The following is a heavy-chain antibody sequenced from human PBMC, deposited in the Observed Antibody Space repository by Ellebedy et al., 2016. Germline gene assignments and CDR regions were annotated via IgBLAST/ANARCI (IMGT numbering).Heavy chain of an antibody. CDR2: INPNSGGT. CDR1: GYTFTGYY. CDR3: ARGALARAMKYSSGWLFGY. D-gene: IGHD6-19*01. Sequence: ASVKVSXXASGYTFTGYYMHWVRQAPGQGLEWMGWINPNSGGTNYAQKFQGRVTMTRDTSISTAYMELSRLRSDDTAVYYCARGALARAMKYSSGWLFGYWGQGTLVTVSS. J-gene: IGHJ4*02. V-gene: IGHV1-2*02.